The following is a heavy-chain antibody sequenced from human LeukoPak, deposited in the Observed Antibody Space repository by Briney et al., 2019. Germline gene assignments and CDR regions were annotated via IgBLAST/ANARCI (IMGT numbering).Heavy chain of an antibody. Sequence: GGSLRLSCAASGFTFDDYGMSWVRQVPGKGLEWVSSISSSSSYIYYADSVKGRFTISRDNAKNSLYLQMNSLRAEDTAVYYCARDKVEWELLASFDYWGQGTLVTVSS. J-gene: IGHJ4*02. V-gene: IGHV3-21*01. CDR1: GFTFDDYG. CDR3: ARDKVEWELLASFDY. CDR2: ISSSSSYI. D-gene: IGHD1-26*01.